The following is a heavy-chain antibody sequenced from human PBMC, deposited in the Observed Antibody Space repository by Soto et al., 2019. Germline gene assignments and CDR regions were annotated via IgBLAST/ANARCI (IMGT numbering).Heavy chain of an antibody. CDR3: ARGVQGILVDY. CDR1: GGSFSGYY. D-gene: IGHD1-26*01. Sequence: SETLSLTCAVYGGSFSGYYWSWIRQPPGKGLEWIGEINHSGSTNYNPSLKSRVTISVDTSKNQFSLKLSSVTAADTAVYYCARGVQGILVDYWGQGTLVTVSS. V-gene: IGHV4-34*01. J-gene: IGHJ4*02. CDR2: INHSGST.